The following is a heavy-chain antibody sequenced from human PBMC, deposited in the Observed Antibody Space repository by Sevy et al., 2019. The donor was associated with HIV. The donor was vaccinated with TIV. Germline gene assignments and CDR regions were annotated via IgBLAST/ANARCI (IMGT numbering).Heavy chain of an antibody. J-gene: IGHJ4*01. D-gene: IGHD6-19*01. CDR1: GYKVDMYG. CDR3: ARATGMAVAGTGRYFDF. Sequence: ASVKVSCKISGYKVDMYGIAWVRQAPGQGLEWMGWISTYNGNTNYAQNFQGRVTMTTDTSTSVVYMELGGLRPDDPAVYYCARATGMAVAGTGRYFDFWGQGTLVTVSS. CDR2: ISTYNGNT. V-gene: IGHV1-18*04.